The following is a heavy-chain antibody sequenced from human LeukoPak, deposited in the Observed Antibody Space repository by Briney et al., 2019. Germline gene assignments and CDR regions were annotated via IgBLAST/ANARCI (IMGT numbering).Heavy chain of an antibody. V-gene: IGHV3-30*04. CDR1: GFTFSSYA. J-gene: IGHJ6*02. D-gene: IGHD3-22*01. CDR3: AREHGITMIVVVKDGMDV. Sequence: PGGSLRLSCAASGFTFSSYAMHWVRQAPGKGLEWVAVISYDGSNKYCADSVKGRFTISRDNSKNTLYLQMNSLRAEDTAVYYCAREHGITMIVVVKDGMDVWGQGTTVTVSS. CDR2: ISYDGSNK.